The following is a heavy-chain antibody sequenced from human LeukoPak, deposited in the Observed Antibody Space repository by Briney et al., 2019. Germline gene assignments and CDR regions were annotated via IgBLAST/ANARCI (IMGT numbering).Heavy chain of an antibody. CDR1: GFTFSSYG. CDR3: ARGVGYDILTGYLF. CDR2: ISYDGSNK. J-gene: IGHJ4*02. D-gene: IGHD3-9*01. V-gene: IGHV3-30*19. Sequence: PGGSLRLSCAASGFTFSSYGMHWVRQAPGKGLEWVAVISYDGSNKYYADSVKGRFTISRDNSKNTLYLQMNSLRAEDTAVYYCARGVGYDILTGYLFWGQGTLVTVSS.